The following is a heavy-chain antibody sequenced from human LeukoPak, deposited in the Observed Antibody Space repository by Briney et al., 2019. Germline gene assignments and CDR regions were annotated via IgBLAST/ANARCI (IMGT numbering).Heavy chain of an antibody. V-gene: IGHV3-30*04. J-gene: IGHJ4*02. CDR3: VRDHSTGGSGWYWDY. D-gene: IGHD6-19*01. CDR1: GFTFSNYA. Sequence: PGRSLGLSCAASGFTFSNYAMHWVRQAPGKGLEWVALISSDGSSKDYVESVKGRFTIPRDNSKNTLHLQMNSLRADDTAVYYCVRDHSTGGSGWYWDYWGQGTLVTVSS. CDR2: ISSDGSSK.